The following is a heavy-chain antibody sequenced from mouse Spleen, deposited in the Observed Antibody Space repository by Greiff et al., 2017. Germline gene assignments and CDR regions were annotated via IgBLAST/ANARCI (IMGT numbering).Heavy chain of an antibody. V-gene: IGHV3-6*02. Sequence: VQLKESGPGLVKPSQSLSLTCSVTGYSITSGYYWNWIRQFPGNKLEWMGYISYDGSNNYNPSLKNRISITRDTSKNQFFLKLNSVTTEDTATYYCAREALLRAYWGQGTLVTVSA. CDR2: ISYDGSN. CDR3: AREALLRAY. J-gene: IGHJ3*01. CDR1: GYSITSGYY.